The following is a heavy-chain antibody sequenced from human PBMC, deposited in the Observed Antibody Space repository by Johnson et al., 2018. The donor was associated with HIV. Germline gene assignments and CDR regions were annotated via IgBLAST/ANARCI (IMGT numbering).Heavy chain of an antibody. CDR1: GFTFISYG. D-gene: IGHD3-3*01. J-gene: IGHJ3*02. Sequence: QVQLMESGGGVVQPGRSLRLSCAASGFTFISYGMHWVRQAPGKGLEWVAVISYDGSNKYYPDSVKGRFTISRDNSKNTLYLQMNSLRAEDTAVYYCARDKRDYDFWGGDAFDIWGQGTMVTVSS. CDR2: ISYDGSNK. CDR3: ARDKRDYDFWGGDAFDI. V-gene: IGHV3-30*03.